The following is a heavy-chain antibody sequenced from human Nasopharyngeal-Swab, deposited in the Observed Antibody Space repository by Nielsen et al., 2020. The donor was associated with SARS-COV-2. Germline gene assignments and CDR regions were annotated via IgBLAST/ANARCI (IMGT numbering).Heavy chain of an antibody. CDR3: AKDQYSSSPGAFDY. CDR2: IPYDGSNK. Sequence: GGSLRLSCAASGFTFSSYGMHWVRQAPGKGLVWVAVIPYDGSNKYYADSVKGRFTISRDNSKNTLYLQMNSLRAEDTAVYYCAKDQYSSSPGAFDYWGQGTLVTVSS. J-gene: IGHJ4*02. V-gene: IGHV3-30*18. CDR1: GFTFSSYG. D-gene: IGHD6-6*01.